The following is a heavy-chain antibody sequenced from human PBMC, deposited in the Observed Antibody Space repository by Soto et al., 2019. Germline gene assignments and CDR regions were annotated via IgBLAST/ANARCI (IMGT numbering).Heavy chain of an antibody. CDR3: ARVSAVAGYDAFDI. V-gene: IGHV3-7*03. Sequence: GESLKISCAASGFTFSSYWMSWVRQAPGKGLEWVANIKQDGSEKYYVDSVKGRFTISRDNAKNSLYLQMNSLRAEDTAVYYCARVSAVAGYDAFDIWGQGTMVTVSS. J-gene: IGHJ3*02. D-gene: IGHD6-19*01. CDR2: IKQDGSEK. CDR1: GFTFSSYW.